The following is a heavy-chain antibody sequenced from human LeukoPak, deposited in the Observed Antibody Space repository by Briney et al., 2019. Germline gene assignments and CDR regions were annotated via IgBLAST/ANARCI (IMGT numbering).Heavy chain of an antibody. CDR3: ARDGFGSGSHFDY. CDR2: MNPNSGDT. CDR1: GYTFTSYD. D-gene: IGHD3-10*01. Sequence: GASVKVSCKASGYTFTSYDINWVRQATGQGLEWMGWMNPNSGDTGYVQKFQGRVTMTRSTSISTAYMELSSLRSEDTAIYYCARDGFGSGSHFDYWGQGTLVTVPS. J-gene: IGHJ4*02. V-gene: IGHV1-8*01.